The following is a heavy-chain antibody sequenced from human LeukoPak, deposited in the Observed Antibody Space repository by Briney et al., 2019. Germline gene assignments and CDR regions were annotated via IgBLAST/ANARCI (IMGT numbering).Heavy chain of an antibody. CDR1: DYSIRSAYF. J-gene: IGHJ4*02. V-gene: IGHV4-38-2*02. CDR3: ATRYDVWNGYPFFDH. D-gene: IGHD3-3*01. Sequence: SETLSLTCTVSDYSIRSAYFWGWIRQPPGKGLEWIGTMYHSGSAYSNPSLKSRVTISIDTSKDQFSLRLTSVTAADTAVHYCATRYDVWNGYPFFDHWGQGTLVTVSS. CDR2: MYHSGSA.